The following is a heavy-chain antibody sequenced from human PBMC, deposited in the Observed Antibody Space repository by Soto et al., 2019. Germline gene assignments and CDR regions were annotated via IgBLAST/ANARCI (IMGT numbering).Heavy chain of an antibody. Sequence: GGSLRLSCAVSGFTFSSYAMSWVRQAPGKGLEWVSVISGSDGSTYYADSVKGRFTVSRDNSKNTLYLQMDSLRAEDTAVYYCAKGGAYSSSWKFDYWGQGTLVTVSS. CDR2: ISGSDGST. J-gene: IGHJ4*02. CDR1: GFTFSSYA. CDR3: AKGGAYSSSWKFDY. V-gene: IGHV3-23*01. D-gene: IGHD6-13*01.